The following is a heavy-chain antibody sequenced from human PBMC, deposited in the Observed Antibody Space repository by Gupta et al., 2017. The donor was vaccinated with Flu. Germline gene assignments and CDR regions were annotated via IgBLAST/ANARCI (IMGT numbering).Heavy chain of an antibody. Sequence: EVQLVESGGGLVQPGRSLRLSCAASGFTFDDYAMHWVRQAPGKGLEWISGISWNSGSIGYADSVKGRFTISRDNAKNSLYLKMNSLRAEDTALYYCAKEAEKTDMVELVISFTGKLYWYFDLWGRGTLVTVSS. D-gene: IGHD5-12*01. J-gene: IGHJ2*01. CDR2: ISWNSGSI. V-gene: IGHV3-9*01. CDR3: AKEAEKTDMVELVISFTGKLYWYFDL. CDR1: GFTFDDYA.